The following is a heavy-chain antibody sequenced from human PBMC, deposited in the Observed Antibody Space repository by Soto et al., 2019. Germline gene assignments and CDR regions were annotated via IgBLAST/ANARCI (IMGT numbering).Heavy chain of an antibody. CDR2: IFPSGNT. V-gene: IGHV4-4*02. J-gene: IGHJ6*02. CDR1: SGSIDTTNW. Sequence: QVQLQESGPGLVKPSGTLSLTCAVSSGSIDTTNWWSWVRQPPGKGLEWIGEIFPSGNTYYNPSLASRVTISVDTSTNQFSLNLRSVTAADTAVYYCARRTWGMDVWGQGTTVTVSS. D-gene: IGHD2-8*01. CDR3: ARRTWGMDV.